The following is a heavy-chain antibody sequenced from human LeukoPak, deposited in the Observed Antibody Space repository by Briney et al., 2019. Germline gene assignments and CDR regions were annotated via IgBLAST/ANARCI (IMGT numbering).Heavy chain of an antibody. V-gene: IGHV3-9*01. J-gene: IGHJ3*02. Sequence: PGGSLRLSCAASGFTFDDYAMHWVRQAPGKGLEWVSGISWNSGSIGYADSVMGRFTISRDNAKDSLYLQMNSLRAEDTALYYCAKDGPTGDAFDIWGQGTMVTVSS. CDR2: ISWNSGSI. D-gene: IGHD7-27*01. CDR1: GFTFDDYA. CDR3: AKDGPTGDAFDI.